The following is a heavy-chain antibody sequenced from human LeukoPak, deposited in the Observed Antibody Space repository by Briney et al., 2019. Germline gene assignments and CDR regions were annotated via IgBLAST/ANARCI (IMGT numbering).Heavy chain of an antibody. J-gene: IGHJ6*03. CDR1: GGSFSSYA. CDR2: IIPIFSTT. V-gene: IGHV1-69*13. Sequence: ASVKVSCKASGGSFSSYAISWVRQAPGQGLEWMGGIIPIFSTTHYAQMFQGRVTITADESTSTAYMELNSLRSEDTAVHYCASAPGYCSGGNCDYYYYMDVWGKGTTVTISS. D-gene: IGHD2-15*01. CDR3: ASAPGYCSGGNCDYYYYMDV.